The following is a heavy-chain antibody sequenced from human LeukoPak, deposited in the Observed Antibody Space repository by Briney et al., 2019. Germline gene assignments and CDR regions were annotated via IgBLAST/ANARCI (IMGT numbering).Heavy chain of an antibody. J-gene: IGHJ4*02. CDR2: INAGNGNT. V-gene: IGHV1-3*01. Sequence: GASVKVSCKASGYTFTSYAMHWVRQAPGQGLEWMGWINAGNGNTKYSQKFQGRVTITRVTSASTAYMELSSLRSEDTAVYYCSCYIAVAGTELELDYWGQGTLVTVSS. CDR3: SCYIAVAGTELELDY. CDR1: GYTFTSYA. D-gene: IGHD6-19*01.